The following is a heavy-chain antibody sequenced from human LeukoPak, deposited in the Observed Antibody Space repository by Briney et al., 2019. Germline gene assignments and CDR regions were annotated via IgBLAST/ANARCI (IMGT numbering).Heavy chain of an antibody. D-gene: IGHD6-19*01. CDR1: GFTFSSYV. CDR2: ISYDGSDK. Sequence: GRSLRLSCAASGFTFSSYVIHWVRQAPGKGLEWVAHISYDGSDKYYADSVKGRFTISRDNAKNSLYLQMNSLRAEDTAVYYCARDRFGSGLDYWGQGTLVTVSS. CDR3: ARDRFGSGLDY. V-gene: IGHV3-30-3*01. J-gene: IGHJ4*02.